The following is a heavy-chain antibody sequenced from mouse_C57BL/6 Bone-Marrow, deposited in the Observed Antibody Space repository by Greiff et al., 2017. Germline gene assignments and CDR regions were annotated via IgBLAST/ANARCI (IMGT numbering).Heavy chain of an antibody. CDR2: IRNKANGYTT. V-gene: IGHV7-3*01. D-gene: IGHD5-5*01. CDR3: ARYSLPGFAY. J-gene: IGHJ3*01. Sequence: DVMLVESGGGLVQPGGSLSLSCAASGFTFPDYYMSWVRQPPGKALEWLGFIRNKANGYTTEYSASVKGRFTISRDNSQSILYLQMNALRAEDSATYYCARYSLPGFAYWGQGTLVTVSA. CDR1: GFTFPDYY.